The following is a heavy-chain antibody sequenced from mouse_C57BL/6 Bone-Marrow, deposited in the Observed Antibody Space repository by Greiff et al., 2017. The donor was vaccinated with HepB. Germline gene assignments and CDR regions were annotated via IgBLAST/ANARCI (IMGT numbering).Heavy chain of an antibody. Sequence: QVQLQQSGAELARPGASVKLSCKASGYTFTSYGISWVKQRTGQGLEWIGEIYPRSGNTYYNEKFKGKATLTADKSSSTAYMELRSLTSEDSAVYFCAFYYSNYYYAMDYWGRGTSVTVSS. CDR3: AFYYSNYYYAMDY. J-gene: IGHJ4*01. CDR1: GYTFTSYG. CDR2: IYPRSGNT. V-gene: IGHV1-81*01. D-gene: IGHD2-5*01.